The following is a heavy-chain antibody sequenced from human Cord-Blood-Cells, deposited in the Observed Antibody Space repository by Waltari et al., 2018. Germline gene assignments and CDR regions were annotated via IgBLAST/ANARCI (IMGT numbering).Heavy chain of an antibody. CDR3: ARGFGLVRYGMDV. D-gene: IGHD3-3*01. CDR2: INHSGST. CDR1: GGSFSGYY. Sequence: QVQLQQWGAGLLKPSETLSLTCAVYGGSFSGYYWSWIRQPPGKGLEWIREINHSGSTNYNPSLKSRVTISVDTSKNQFSLKLTSVTAADTAVYYCARGFGLVRYGMDVWGQGTTVTVSS. J-gene: IGHJ6*02. V-gene: IGHV4-34*01.